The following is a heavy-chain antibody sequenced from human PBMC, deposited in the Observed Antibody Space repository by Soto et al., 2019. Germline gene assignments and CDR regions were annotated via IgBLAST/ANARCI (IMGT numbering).Heavy chain of an antibody. V-gene: IGHV3-21*01. Sequence: EVQLVESGGGLVKPGGSLRLSCAASGFTFSSYSMNWVRQAPGKGLEWVSSISSSSSYIYYADSVKGRFTISRDNAKNSLYLQMNSLRAEDTAVYYCARGGWDIVVVVAATVPVGWGQGTLVTVSS. D-gene: IGHD2-15*01. CDR1: GFTFSSYS. CDR3: ARGGWDIVVVVAATVPVG. J-gene: IGHJ4*02. CDR2: ISSSSSYI.